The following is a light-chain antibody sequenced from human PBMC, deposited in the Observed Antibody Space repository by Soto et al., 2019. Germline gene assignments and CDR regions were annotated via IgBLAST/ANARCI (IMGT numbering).Light chain of an antibody. J-gene: IGLJ3*02. Sequence: QPVLTQPPSASGPPGQRVIISCSGSGSNIGSSHVYWYQQIPGTAPKLLIYGNNQRPSGVSDRFSGSKSGPSASLAISGLRSEDEADYYCAAWDDRLSGWVFGGGTKLTVL. CDR3: AAWDDRLSGWV. CDR2: GNN. V-gene: IGLV1-47*02. CDR1: GSNIGSSH.